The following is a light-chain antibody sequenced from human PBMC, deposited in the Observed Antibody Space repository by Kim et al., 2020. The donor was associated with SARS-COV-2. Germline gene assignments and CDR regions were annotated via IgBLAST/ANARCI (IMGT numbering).Light chain of an antibody. V-gene: IGLV2-11*01. CDR3: CSYAGTYIYV. Sequence: QPALTQPRSVSGSPGQSVTISCTGTSSDVGAYDFVSWYQQHPGQAPKLMVYAVTKRPSGVPNRFSGSKSANTASLTISGLQAEDEADYYCCSYAGTYIYVFGTGTKVTVL. CDR2: AVT. CDR1: SSDVGAYDF. J-gene: IGLJ1*01.